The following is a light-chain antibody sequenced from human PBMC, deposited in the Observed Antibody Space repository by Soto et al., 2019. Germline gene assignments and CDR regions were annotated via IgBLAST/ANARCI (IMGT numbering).Light chain of an antibody. CDR2: GNT. V-gene: IGLV1-40*01. CDR1: SSNIGAGYD. CDR3: QSYDISLSVSVV. Sequence: QPVLTQPPSVSGAPGQRVTISCTGSSSNIGAGYDVQWYQQLPGAAPRLLIFGNTNRPSGVPDRFSGSRSGTSASLAISGFQAEDEADYYCQSYDISLSVSVVFGGGTKVTVL. J-gene: IGLJ2*01.